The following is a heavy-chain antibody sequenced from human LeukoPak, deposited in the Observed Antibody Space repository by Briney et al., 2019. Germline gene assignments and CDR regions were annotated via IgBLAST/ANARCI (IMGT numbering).Heavy chain of an antibody. V-gene: IGHV3-23*01. CDR1: GFTFGTHA. CDR2: ISRGSIT. D-gene: IGHD5-12*01. Sequence: GGSLRLSCVASGFTFGTHAMSWVRQVPGKGLEWVSGISRGSITYYSDSVKGRFTISRDNSKNTLYLQMNSLRAEDTAVYYCATKALGYSGYDDFDYWGQGTLVTVSS. J-gene: IGHJ4*02. CDR3: ATKALGYSGYDDFDY.